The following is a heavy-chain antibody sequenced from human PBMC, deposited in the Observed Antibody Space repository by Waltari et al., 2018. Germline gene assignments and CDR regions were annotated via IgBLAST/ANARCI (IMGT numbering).Heavy chain of an antibody. CDR3: AKDVGPRIFDY. CDR2: ISGSGGST. V-gene: IGHV3-23*01. J-gene: IGHJ4*02. Sequence: SGFTFSSYAMSWVRQAPGKGLEWVSAISGSGGSTYYADSVKGRFTISRDNSKNTLYLQMNSLRAEDTAVYYCAKDVGPRIFDYWGQGTLVTVSS. CDR1: GFTFSSYA. D-gene: IGHD1-26*01.